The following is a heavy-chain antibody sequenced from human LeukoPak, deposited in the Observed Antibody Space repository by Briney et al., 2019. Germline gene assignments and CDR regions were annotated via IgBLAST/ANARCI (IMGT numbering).Heavy chain of an antibody. V-gene: IGHV3-23*01. CDR2: ISGSGGST. J-gene: IGHJ4*02. CDR1: GFTFSSYA. D-gene: IGHD3-10*01. Sequence: GGSLRLSCAASGFTFSSYAMSWVRQAPGKGLEWVSAISGSGGSTYYADSVKGRFNISRDNSKNTLYLQMNSLRAEDTAVYYCAKELWFGEFHHYYFDYWGQGTLVTVS. CDR3: AKELWFGEFHHYYFDY.